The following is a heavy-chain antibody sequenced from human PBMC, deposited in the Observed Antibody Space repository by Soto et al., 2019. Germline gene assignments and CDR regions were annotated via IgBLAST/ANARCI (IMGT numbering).Heavy chain of an antibody. CDR2: IIPIFGTA. CDR1: GGTFSSYA. Sequence: GASVKVSCKASGGTFSSYAISWVRQAPGQGLEWMGGIIPIFGTANYAQKFQGRVTITADESTSTAYMELSSLRSEDTAVYYCARGPIDSSGYYFMGGMDVWGQGTTVTVSS. D-gene: IGHD3-22*01. J-gene: IGHJ6*02. CDR3: ARGPIDSSGYYFMGGMDV. V-gene: IGHV1-69*13.